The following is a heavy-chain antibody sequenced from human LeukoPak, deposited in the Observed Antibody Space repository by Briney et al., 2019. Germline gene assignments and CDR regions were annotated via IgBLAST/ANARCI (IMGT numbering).Heavy chain of an antibody. D-gene: IGHD1-26*01. V-gene: IGHV4-34*01. CDR3: ARSRRGAFDL. CDR2: INHSGST. J-gene: IGHJ2*01. Sequence: PSETLSLTCAVYGGSFSGYYWSWIRQPPGKGLEWIGEINHSGSTNYNPSLKSRVTISVDTSKNQFSLKLSSVTAADTAVYYCARSRRGAFDLWGRGTLVTVSS. CDR1: GGSFSGYY.